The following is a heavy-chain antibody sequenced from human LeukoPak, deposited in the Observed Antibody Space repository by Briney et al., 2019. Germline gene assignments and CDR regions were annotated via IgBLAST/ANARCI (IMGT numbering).Heavy chain of an antibody. CDR3: AGDGGYCSSTSCYYYGMDV. D-gene: IGHD2-2*01. V-gene: IGHV3-48*03. Sequence: GGSLRLSCAASGFTFSSYEMNWVRQAPGKGLEWVSYISSSGSTIYYADSVKGRFTISRDNAKNSLYLQMNSLRAEDTAVYYCAGDGGYCSSTSCYYYGMDVWGKGTTVTVSS. CDR1: GFTFSSYE. CDR2: ISSSGSTI. J-gene: IGHJ6*04.